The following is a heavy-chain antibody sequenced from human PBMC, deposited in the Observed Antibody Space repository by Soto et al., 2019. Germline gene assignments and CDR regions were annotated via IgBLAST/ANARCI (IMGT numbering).Heavy chain of an antibody. CDR2: IYWYDDK. J-gene: IGHJ3*02. V-gene: IGHV2-5*01. CDR1: GFSLSTSGLG. Sequence: QITLKESGPTLGNPTQTLTLTCTFSGFSLSTSGLGVGWIRQPPGKALEWLGIIYWYDDKPYSPSLRSRFTINKDTTKNQVFLTMTSMDPVDTATYYCEQAYKNNWFHDGVDIWGQGTMVTVSS. D-gene: IGHD1-1*01. CDR3: EQAYKNNWFHDGVDI.